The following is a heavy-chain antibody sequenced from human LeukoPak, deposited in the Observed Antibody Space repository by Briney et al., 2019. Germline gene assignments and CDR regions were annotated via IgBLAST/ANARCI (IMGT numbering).Heavy chain of an antibody. CDR1: GFTFSSYS. D-gene: IGHD3-9*01. J-gene: IGHJ6*03. CDR2: ISSSSSTI. Sequence: GGSLRLSCAASGFTFSSYSMNWVHQAPGKGLEWVSYISSSSSTIYYADSVKGRFTISRDNAKNSLYLQMNSLRAEDTAVYYCARENYDILTWYYYYYMDVWGKGTTVTISS. V-gene: IGHV3-48*01. CDR3: ARENYDILTWYYYYYMDV.